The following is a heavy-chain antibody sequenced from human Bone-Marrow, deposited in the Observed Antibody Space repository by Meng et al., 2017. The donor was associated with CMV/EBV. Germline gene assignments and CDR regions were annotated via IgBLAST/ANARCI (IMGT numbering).Heavy chain of an antibody. D-gene: IGHD6-6*01. CDR3: AREYSSSSRRFDY. CDR2: ISSSSSTI. V-gene: IGHV3-48*04. CDR1: GFTFSSYS. J-gene: IGHJ4*02. Sequence: GESLKISCAASGFTFSSYSMNWVRQAPGKGLEWVSYISSSSSTIYYADSVKGRFTISRDNAKISLYLQMNSQRAEDTAVYYCAREYSSSSRRFDYWGQGTLVTVSS.